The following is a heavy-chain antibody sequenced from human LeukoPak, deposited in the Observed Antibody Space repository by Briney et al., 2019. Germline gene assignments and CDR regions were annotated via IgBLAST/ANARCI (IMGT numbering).Heavy chain of an antibody. Sequence: PGGSLRLSCAASGXTFSSYSMNWVRQAPGKGLEWFSSISSSSSYIYYADSVKGRFTISRDNAKNSLYLQMNSLRAEDTAVYYCARALPSPLYSGSYADAFDIWGQGTMVTVSS. D-gene: IGHD1-26*01. CDR3: ARALPSPLYSGSYADAFDI. J-gene: IGHJ3*02. V-gene: IGHV3-21*01. CDR2: ISSSSSYI. CDR1: GXTFSSYS.